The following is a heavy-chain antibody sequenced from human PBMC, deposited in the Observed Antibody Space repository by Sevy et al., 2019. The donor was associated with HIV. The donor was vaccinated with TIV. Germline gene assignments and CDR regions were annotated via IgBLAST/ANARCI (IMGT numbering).Heavy chain of an antibody. D-gene: IGHD3-9*01. V-gene: IGHV3-21*01. CDR1: GFTFSYYS. CDR3: ARGTSYDIWYFAL. J-gene: IGHJ2*01. CDR2: ISTASSYI. Sequence: GGSLRLSCAASGFTFSYYSMNWVRQAPGKGLEWVSSISTASSYIYYADSLKGVVTISRDNAKNSLYLQMNSLRAEDTAVYYCARGTSYDIWYFALWGRGTLVTASS.